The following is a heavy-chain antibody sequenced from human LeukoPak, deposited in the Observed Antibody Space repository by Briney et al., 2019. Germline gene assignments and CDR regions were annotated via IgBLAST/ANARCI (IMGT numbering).Heavy chain of an antibody. Sequence: ASVKVSCKASGYTFTSYGISWVRQAPGQGLEWMGWISAYNGNTNYAQKLQGRVTMTTDTSTSTAYMELRSLTSDDTAVYYCARAKTYYYDSSGYYYPDYWGQGTLVTVSS. V-gene: IGHV1-18*01. D-gene: IGHD3-22*01. CDR2: ISAYNGNT. CDR1: GYTFTSYG. CDR3: ARAKTYYYDSSGYYYPDY. J-gene: IGHJ4*02.